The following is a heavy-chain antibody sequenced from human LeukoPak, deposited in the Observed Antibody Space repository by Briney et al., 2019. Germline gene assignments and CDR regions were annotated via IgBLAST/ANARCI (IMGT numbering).Heavy chain of an antibody. CDR1: GFTFSDFY. CDR3: TRDPRLTDY. J-gene: IGHJ4*02. V-gene: IGHV3-11*04. Sequence: GGSLRLSCAASGFTFSDFYMTWIRQAPGKGLECLSYISPTGSDISYADSVKGRFTISRDNAKNSLYLQMNSLRDDDAAVYYCTRDPRLTDYWGQGTLVTVSS. CDR2: ISPTGSDI.